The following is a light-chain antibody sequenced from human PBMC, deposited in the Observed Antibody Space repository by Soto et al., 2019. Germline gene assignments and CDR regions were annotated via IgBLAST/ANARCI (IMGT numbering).Light chain of an antibody. V-gene: IGKV1-39*01. Sequence: DLQMTQAPSSLSASVGDRVNITCRASQNIRNSLNWYQQKPGKAPKLLISSTSSLQSGVPSRFSGSGSGTDLTITISSLQPEDFASYYCQQSYSTPSFTFGQGTRLEI. CDR3: QQSYSTPSFT. CDR1: QNIRNS. CDR2: STS. J-gene: IGKJ5*01.